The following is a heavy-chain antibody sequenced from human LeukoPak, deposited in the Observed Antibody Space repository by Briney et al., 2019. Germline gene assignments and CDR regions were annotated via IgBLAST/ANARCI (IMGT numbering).Heavy chain of an antibody. CDR3: TSGYQLLRERNALDI. Sequence: GGSLRLSCAASGFTFSSYSMNWVRQAPGKGLEWVSAISGSGGSTYYADSVKGRFTISRDNSKNTLYLQMNSLRAEDTAVYYCTSGYQLLRERNALDIWGQGTMVTVSS. CDR1: GFTFSSYS. V-gene: IGHV3-23*01. J-gene: IGHJ3*02. CDR2: ISGSGGST. D-gene: IGHD2-2*01.